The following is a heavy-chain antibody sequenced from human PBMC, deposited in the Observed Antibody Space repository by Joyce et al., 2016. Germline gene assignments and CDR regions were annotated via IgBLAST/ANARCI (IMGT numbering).Heavy chain of an antibody. CDR2: IIPFCGAA. Sequence: QVLLVQSGATVKRPGSSLKVSCKSSGGAFSNFTVNWVRQAPGQRPEWMGGIIPFCGAAKYAEYFQGRVTLTADLSTRTAFMELSSLTSADTAVYYCARGGTSSDHFFFYTLDIWGPGTTVIVSS. V-gene: IGHV1-69*12. CDR3: ARGGTSSDHFFFYTLDI. CDR1: GGAFSNFT. J-gene: IGHJ6*02. D-gene: IGHD1-14*01.